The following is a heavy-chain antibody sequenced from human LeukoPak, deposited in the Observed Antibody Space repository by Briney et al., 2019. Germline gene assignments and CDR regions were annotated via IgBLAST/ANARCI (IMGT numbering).Heavy chain of an antibody. CDR2: INHSGST. CDR1: GGSFSGYY. CDR3: ARLNGSSTTLFDY. Sequence: SETLSLTCAVYGGSFSGYYWSWIRQPPGKGLEWIGEINHSGSTNYNPSLKSRVTKSVDTSKNQFSLKLSSVTAADTAVYYCARLNGSSTTLFDYWGQGTLVTVSS. D-gene: IGHD1-26*01. J-gene: IGHJ4*02. V-gene: IGHV4-34*01.